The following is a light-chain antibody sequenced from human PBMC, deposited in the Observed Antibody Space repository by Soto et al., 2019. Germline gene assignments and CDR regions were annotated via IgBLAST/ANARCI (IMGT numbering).Light chain of an antibody. Sequence: SALTQPASVSGSPGQSITISCTGTSSDVGGYNYVSWYQQHPGKAPKLMIYEVSNRPSGVSNRFSGSKSGNTASLTISGLQAEDEADYYCSSYTSSNTLVFGGGTKRTVL. V-gene: IGLV2-14*01. CDR1: SSDVGGYNY. CDR3: SSYTSSNTLV. CDR2: EVS. J-gene: IGLJ2*01.